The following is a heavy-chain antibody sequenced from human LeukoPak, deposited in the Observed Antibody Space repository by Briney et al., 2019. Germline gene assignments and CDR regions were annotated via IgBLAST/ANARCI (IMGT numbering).Heavy chain of an antibody. J-gene: IGHJ3*02. V-gene: IGHV3-11*01. D-gene: IGHD1-26*01. CDR3: ARRKTLGPYDAFDI. CDR1: GFTFSYYY. CDR2: ISSSGSTI. Sequence: GGSLRLSCAASGFTFSYYYMSWIRQAPGKGLEWVSYISSSGSTIYYADSVKGRFTISRDNAKNSLYLQMNSLRAEDTAVYYCARRKTLGPYDAFDIWGQGTMVTVSS.